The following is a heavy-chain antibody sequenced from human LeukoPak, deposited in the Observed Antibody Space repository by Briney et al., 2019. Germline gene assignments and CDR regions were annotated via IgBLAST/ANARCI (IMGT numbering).Heavy chain of an antibody. V-gene: IGHV3-23*01. Sequence: PGGSLRLSCAASGFTFSSYAMSWVRQAPGKGLEWVSAISGSGGSTYYADSVKGRFTISRDNSKNTLYLQMNSLRAEDTAVYYCAKTGSGYGSGSYHAQSDYWGQGTLVTVSS. CDR3: AKTGSGYGSGSYHAQSDY. D-gene: IGHD3-10*01. CDR2: ISGSGGST. CDR1: GFTFSSYA. J-gene: IGHJ4*02.